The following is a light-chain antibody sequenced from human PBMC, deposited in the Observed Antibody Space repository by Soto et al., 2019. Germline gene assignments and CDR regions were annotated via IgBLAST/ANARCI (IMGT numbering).Light chain of an antibody. J-gene: IGKJ1*01. CDR2: GAS. V-gene: IGKV3-20*01. CDR3: QQYMSAVT. CDR1: QSVATTF. Sequence: EIVLTQSPGSLSLSPGQRATLSSRASQSVATTFFAWYQKKPGQAPRLLIYGASKRATGIPDRFSGSGSGTDFTLIISRLEPEDFAVYYCQQYMSAVTFGQGTKGEIK.